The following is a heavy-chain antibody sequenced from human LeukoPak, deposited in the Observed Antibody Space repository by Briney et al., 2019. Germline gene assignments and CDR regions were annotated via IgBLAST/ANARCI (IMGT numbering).Heavy chain of an antibody. V-gene: IGHV1-2*02. CDR2: INPNSGGT. D-gene: IGHD5-12*01. CDR3: ARDRDSGYDLWIDP. J-gene: IGHJ5*02. Sequence: ASVKVSCKASGYTFTGYYMHWVRQAPGQGLEWMGWINPNSGGTNYAQKFQGRVTMTRDTSISTAYMELSRLRSDDTAVYYCARDRDSGYDLWIDPWGQGTLVTVSS. CDR1: GYTFTGYY.